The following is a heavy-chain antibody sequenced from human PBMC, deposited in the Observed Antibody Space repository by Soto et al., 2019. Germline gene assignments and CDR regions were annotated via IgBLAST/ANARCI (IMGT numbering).Heavy chain of an antibody. CDR1: GNTFTSYS. CDR3: ARTYGY. J-gene: IGHJ4*02. CDR2: TNPNGGSV. V-gene: IGHV1-46*01. D-gene: IGHD4-17*01. Sequence: QVQLAQSGAEVKKPGASVKISCTTSGNTFTSYSIHWVRHAPGKGFEWMGMTNPNGGSVNYAQRFQDRGTVTRDTSPTTGYMELSGLRSEDTAVYYCARTYGYWGQGTLVSVSS.